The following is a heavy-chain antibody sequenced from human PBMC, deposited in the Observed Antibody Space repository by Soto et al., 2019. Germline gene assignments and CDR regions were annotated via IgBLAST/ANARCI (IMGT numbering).Heavy chain of an antibody. Sequence: SETLSLTCTVSGGSISSSSYYWGWIRQPPGKGLEWIGTIYYSGSTYYNPSLKSRVTISVDTSKNQFSLKLSSVTAADTAVYYCARVGLLWFGPDWFDPWGQGTLVTVS. V-gene: IGHV4-39*01. CDR1: GGSISSSSYY. CDR3: ARVGLLWFGPDWFDP. CDR2: IYYSGST. D-gene: IGHD3-10*01. J-gene: IGHJ5*02.